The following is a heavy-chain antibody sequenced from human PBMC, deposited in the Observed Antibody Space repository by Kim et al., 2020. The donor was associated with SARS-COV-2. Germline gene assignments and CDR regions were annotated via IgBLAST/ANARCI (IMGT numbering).Heavy chain of an antibody. J-gene: IGHJ6*02. CDR2: ISYDGSNK. CDR1: GFTFSSYA. CDR3: ASFSGAIAAVEKNYYYGMDV. Sequence: GGSLRLSCAASGFTFSSYAMHWVRQAPGKGLEWVAVISYDGSNKYYADSVKGRFTISRDNSKNTLYLQMNSLRAEDTAVYYCASFSGAIAAVEKNYYYGMDVWGQGTTVTVSS. V-gene: IGHV3-30-3*01. D-gene: IGHD6-25*01.